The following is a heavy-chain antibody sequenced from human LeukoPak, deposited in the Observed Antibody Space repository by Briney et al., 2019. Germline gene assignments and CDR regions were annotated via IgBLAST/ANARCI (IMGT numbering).Heavy chain of an antibody. CDR3: ARAWDIVVVPAAISGPYFDY. CDR2: IYTSGST. J-gene: IGHJ4*02. D-gene: IGHD2-2*02. Sequence: PSETLSLTCTVSGGSISSYYWSWTRQPAGKGLEWIGRIYTSGSTNYNPSLKSRVTISVDTSKNQFSLKLSSVTAADTAVYYCARAWDIVVVPAAISGPYFDYWGQGTLVTVSP. CDR1: GGSISSYY. V-gene: IGHV4-4*07.